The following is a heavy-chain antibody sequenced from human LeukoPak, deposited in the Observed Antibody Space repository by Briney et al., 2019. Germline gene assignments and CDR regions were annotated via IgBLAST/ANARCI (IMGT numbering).Heavy chain of an antibody. J-gene: IGHJ4*02. CDR3: AKDIIAAGGTHY. V-gene: IGHV3-30*18. CDR1: GFTFSRYG. CDR2: ISYDGSNK. D-gene: IGHD6-13*01. Sequence: GRSLRLSCADSGFTFSRYGMHWVRQAPGKGLEWVAVISYDGSNKYYADSVKGRFTISRDNSKNTLYLQMNSLRAEDTAVYYCAKDIIAAGGTHYWGQGTLVTVSS.